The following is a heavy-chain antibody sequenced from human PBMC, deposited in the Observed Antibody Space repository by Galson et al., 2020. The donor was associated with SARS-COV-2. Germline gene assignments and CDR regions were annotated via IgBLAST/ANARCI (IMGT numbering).Heavy chain of an antibody. J-gene: IGHJ4*02. CDR3: ARDSGYSYGIDY. CDR1: GGSISSGGYY. CDR2: IYYSGST. D-gene: IGHD5-18*01. Sequence: SETLSLTCTVSGGSISSGGYYWSWIRQHPGKGLEWLGYIYYSGSTYYNPSLKSRVTISVDTSKNQFSLKLSSVTAADTAVYYCARDSGYSYGIDYWGQGTLVTVSS. V-gene: IGHV4-31*03.